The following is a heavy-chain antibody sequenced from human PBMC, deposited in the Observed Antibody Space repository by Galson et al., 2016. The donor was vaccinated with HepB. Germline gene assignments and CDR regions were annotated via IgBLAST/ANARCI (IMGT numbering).Heavy chain of an antibody. CDR1: GYRFSSYY. Sequence: QSGAEVKKPGESLKISCKGSGYRFSSYYIAWVRQMPGKGLEWMGIIYPGDSDTRYSPSFQGQVTISADKSTTTAYLQWSSLKASDTAIYYCARSFQAYYFAYWGQGALVTVSS. CDR3: ARSFQAYYFAY. V-gene: IGHV5-51*01. J-gene: IGHJ4*02. CDR2: IYPGDSDT.